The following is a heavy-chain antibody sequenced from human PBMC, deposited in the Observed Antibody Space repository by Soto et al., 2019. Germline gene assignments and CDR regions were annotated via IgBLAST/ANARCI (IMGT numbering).Heavy chain of an antibody. V-gene: IGHV3-74*01. CDR2: INSDGSST. J-gene: IGHJ4*02. CDR3: ARDSVTTMMVY. CDR1: GFTFSSYW. D-gene: IGHD3-22*01. Sequence: GGSLRLSCAASGFTFSSYWMHWVRQAPGKGLVWVSRINSDGSSTSYADSVKGRFTISGDNAKNTLYLQMNSLRAEDTAVYYCARDSVTTMMVYWGQGTLVTVSS.